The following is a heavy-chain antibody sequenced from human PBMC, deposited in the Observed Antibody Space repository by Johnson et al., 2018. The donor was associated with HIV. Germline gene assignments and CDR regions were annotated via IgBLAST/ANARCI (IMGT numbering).Heavy chain of an antibody. CDR3: ARDEEVMYAMGAFDI. CDR1: GFTFSSHG. CDR2: ISYDGSNK. J-gene: IGHJ3*02. Sequence: QVQLVESGGGVVQPGGSLRLSCAASGFTFSSHGMHWVRQAPGKGLEWVAFISYDGSNKYYADSVKGRFTISRDNAKNTLYLQMNSLRAEDTAVYDCARDEEVMYAMGAFDIWGQGTMLTVAS. V-gene: IGHV3-30*19. D-gene: IGHD2-8*02.